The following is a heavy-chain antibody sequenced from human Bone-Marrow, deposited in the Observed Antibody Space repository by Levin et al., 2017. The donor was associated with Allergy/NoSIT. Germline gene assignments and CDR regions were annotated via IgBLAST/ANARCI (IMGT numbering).Heavy chain of an antibody. CDR3: ARGGRFGDHAFDI. CDR1: GGSITSGGYY. CDR2: IYYSGTT. Sequence: SETLSLTCAFSGGSITSGGYYWSWLRQYPGKGLEWIGYIYYSGTTYYSPSLKSRVTISIDTSNNQFSLKLTSVTAADTAVYFCARGGRFGDHAFDIWGQGTMVTVSS. J-gene: IGHJ3*02. D-gene: IGHD3-10*01. V-gene: IGHV4-31*11.